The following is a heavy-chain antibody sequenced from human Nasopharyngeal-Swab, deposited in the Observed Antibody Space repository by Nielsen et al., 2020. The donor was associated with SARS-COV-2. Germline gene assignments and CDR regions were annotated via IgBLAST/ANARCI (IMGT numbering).Heavy chain of an antibody. D-gene: IGHD3-3*01. Sequence: ASVKVSCKASGYSFRSYGINWVRPAPGQGLEWVGWISVYNADTDYSQKVEGRVSLTADTATTTVYMELRSLRSDDTAVYYCARDVEEWLVVPSLSFDHWGQGTLVTVSS. CDR2: ISVYNADT. V-gene: IGHV1-18*01. CDR3: ARDVEEWLVVPSLSFDH. J-gene: IGHJ4*02. CDR1: GYSFRSYG.